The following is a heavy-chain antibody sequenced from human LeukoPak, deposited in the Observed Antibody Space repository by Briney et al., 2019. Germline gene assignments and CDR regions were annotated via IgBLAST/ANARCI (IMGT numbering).Heavy chain of an antibody. CDR1: GGSISSYY. V-gene: IGHV4-4*07. CDR3: AREKRDGDFDY. CDR2: IYTSGST. Sequence: SETLSLTCTVSGGSISSYYWSWIRQPAGKGLEWTGRIYTSGSTNNNPSLKSRVTMSVDTSKNRFSLKLSSVTAADTAVYYCAREKRDGDFDYWGQGTLVTVSS. J-gene: IGHJ4*02. D-gene: IGHD4-17*01.